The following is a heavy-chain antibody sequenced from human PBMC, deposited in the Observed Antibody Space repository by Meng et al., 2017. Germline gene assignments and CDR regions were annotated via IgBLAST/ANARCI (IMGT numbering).Heavy chain of an antibody. V-gene: IGHV1-69*13. D-gene: IGHD2-15*01. CDR1: GGTFSSYA. CDR2: IIPIFGTA. Sequence: SVKVSCKASGGTFSSYAISWVRQAPGRGLEWMGGIIPIFGTANYAQKFQGRVTITADESTSTAYMVLSSPRSEDTAVYYCARAWGYCSGGSCYSPYYYGMDVWGQGTTVTVSS. J-gene: IGHJ6*02. CDR3: ARAWGYCSGGSCYSPYYYGMDV.